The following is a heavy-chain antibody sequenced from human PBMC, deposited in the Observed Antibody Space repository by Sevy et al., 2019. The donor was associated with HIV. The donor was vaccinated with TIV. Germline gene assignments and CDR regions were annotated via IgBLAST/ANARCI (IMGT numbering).Heavy chain of an antibody. J-gene: IGHJ5*02. CDR1: GGSISSYY. D-gene: IGHD3-10*01. CDR3: ARGGSNMVHNWFDP. V-gene: IGHV4-4*07. CDR2: IYTSGST. Sequence: SETLSLTCTVSGGSISSYYWSWIRQPAGKGLEWIGRIYTSGSTNYNPSLKSRVTMSVDTSKNQFSLKLSSVTAADTAVYYCARGGSNMVHNWFDPWGRGTLVTVSS.